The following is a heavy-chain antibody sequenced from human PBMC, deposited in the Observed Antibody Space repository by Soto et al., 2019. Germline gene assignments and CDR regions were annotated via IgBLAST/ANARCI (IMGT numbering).Heavy chain of an antibody. CDR1: GFTFSSSS. V-gene: IGHV3-21*01. J-gene: IGHJ6*02. CDR2: ISSSSSYI. Sequence: EVQLVESGGGLIKPGGSLRLSCAASGFTFSSSSMNWVRQTPGKGLEWVSSISSSSSYIYYADSVKGRFTISRDNAKNSLYLQMNSLRAEDTAVYYCARDRCSGGSCYSPKYYYYYGMDVWGQGTTVTVSS. CDR3: ARDRCSGGSCYSPKYYYYYGMDV. D-gene: IGHD2-15*01.